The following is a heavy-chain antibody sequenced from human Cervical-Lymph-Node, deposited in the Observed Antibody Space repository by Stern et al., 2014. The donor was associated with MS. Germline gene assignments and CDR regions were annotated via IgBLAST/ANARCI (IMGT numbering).Heavy chain of an antibody. CDR2: IRAYNGNS. CDR1: GYTFTTYG. V-gene: IGHV1-18*01. Sequence: VQLVPSGAEVKKPGASVKVSCKASGYTFTTYGVSWVRQAPGQGLEWLGWIRAYNGNSIYAQKLQGRVTMTTDTSTSTAYMELRSLRSDDTAVYYCARLGDYVWGSYRSFFDYWGQGTLVTVSS. D-gene: IGHD3-16*02. CDR3: ARLGDYVWGSYRSFFDY. J-gene: IGHJ4*02.